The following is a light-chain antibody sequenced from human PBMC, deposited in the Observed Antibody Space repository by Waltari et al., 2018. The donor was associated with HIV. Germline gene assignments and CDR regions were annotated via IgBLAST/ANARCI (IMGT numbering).Light chain of an antibody. J-gene: IGLJ1*01. Sequence: QSALTQPASVSGSPGQSITISCIGTGSDIGSYDYVSWYQQHPGKAPKRLIYDVNKWPSGVSDRFSGSKSGISASLTISGLLAEDEADYYCGSYVSGAPYAFGSGTRVTVL. CDR3: GSYVSGAPYA. V-gene: IGLV2-14*01. CDR1: GSDIGSYDY. CDR2: DVN.